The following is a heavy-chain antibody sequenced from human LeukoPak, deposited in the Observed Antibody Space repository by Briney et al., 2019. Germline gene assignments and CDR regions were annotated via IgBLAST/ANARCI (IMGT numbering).Heavy chain of an antibody. CDR1: GFTFSSYS. D-gene: IGHD4-17*01. J-gene: IGHJ4*02. CDR2: ISSSGGTI. Sequence: GGSLRLSCAASGFTFSSYSMNWVRQAPGKGLEWVSYISSSGGTIYYTDSVKGQFTISRDNAKNSLYLQMNSLRAEDTAVYYRARGTYGDYDYWGQGTLVTVSS. CDR3: ARGTYGDYDY. V-gene: IGHV3-48*04.